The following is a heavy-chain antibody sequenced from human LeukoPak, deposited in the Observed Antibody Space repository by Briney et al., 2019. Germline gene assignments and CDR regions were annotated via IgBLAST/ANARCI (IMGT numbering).Heavy chain of an antibody. CDR3: TRGRLGATYYFDY. CDR1: GFTFGDYA. D-gene: IGHD1-26*01. CDR2: IRSKAYGGTT. Sequence: GGSLRLSCTASGFTFGDYAMSWFRQAPGKGLEWVGFIRSKAYGGTTDYAASVRGRFTISRDDSESIAYLQINSLKTEDTAVYYCTRGRLGATYYFDYWGQGTLVTVSS. J-gene: IGHJ4*02. V-gene: IGHV3-49*03.